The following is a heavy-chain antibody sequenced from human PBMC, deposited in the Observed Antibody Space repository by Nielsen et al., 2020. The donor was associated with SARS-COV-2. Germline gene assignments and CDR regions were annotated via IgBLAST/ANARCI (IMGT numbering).Heavy chain of an antibody. V-gene: IGHV4-34*01. D-gene: IGHD6-19*01. Sequence: PGKGLEWIGEINRSGSSNYNPSLKSRVTISVDTSKNQFSLKLSSVTAADTAVYYCARNSGWYPNVNKYYYYGMDVWGQGTTVTVSS. J-gene: IGHJ6*02. CDR3: ARNSGWYPNVNKYYYYGMDV. CDR2: INRSGSS.